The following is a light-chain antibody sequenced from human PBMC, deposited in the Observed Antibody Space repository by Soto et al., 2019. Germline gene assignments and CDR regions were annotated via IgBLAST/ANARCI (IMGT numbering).Light chain of an antibody. CDR3: QQYNNWPQP. V-gene: IGKV3-15*01. Sequence: ERVMTQSPATLSVSPGERATLSCRASQSVSSNLAWYHQKPGQAPRLLIYGPSTRATGIPARFSGSRSGTALTLTIRSLPSEDFAVYYCQQYNNWPQPFGPGTKVDIK. CDR1: QSVSSN. CDR2: GPS. J-gene: IGKJ1*01.